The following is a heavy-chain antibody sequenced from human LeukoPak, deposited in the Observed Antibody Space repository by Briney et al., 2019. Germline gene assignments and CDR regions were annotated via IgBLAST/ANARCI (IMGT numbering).Heavy chain of an antibody. V-gene: IGHV4-59*08. D-gene: IGHD4-17*01. CDR3: ARHDTYSDGDYVILPDAFDI. CDR2: IYYSGST. CDR1: GGSISSYY. J-gene: IGHJ3*02. Sequence: SETLSLTCTVSGGSISSYYWSWIRQPPGKGLEWIGYIYYSGSTNYNPSLKSRVTISVDTSKNQFSLKLSSVTAADTAVYYCARHDTYSDGDYVILPDAFDIWGQGTMVTVSS.